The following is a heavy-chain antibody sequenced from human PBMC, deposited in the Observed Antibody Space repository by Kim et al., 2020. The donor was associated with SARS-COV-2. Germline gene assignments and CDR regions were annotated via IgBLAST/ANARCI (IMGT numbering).Heavy chain of an antibody. CDR3: GRVLRDYDVLTGYSSPYFDY. D-gene: IGHD3-9*01. J-gene: IGHJ4*02. Sequence: ASVKVSCKASGYTFTGYYLHWVRQAPGQGLEWMGRMNPNTGGTNYAQKFQGRVTMTRDTSVRTAYMELGSLRSDYTAVYYCGRVLRDYDVLTGYSSPYFDYWGQGALVTVSS. CDR1: GYTFTGYY. V-gene: IGHV1-2*06. CDR2: MNPNTGGT.